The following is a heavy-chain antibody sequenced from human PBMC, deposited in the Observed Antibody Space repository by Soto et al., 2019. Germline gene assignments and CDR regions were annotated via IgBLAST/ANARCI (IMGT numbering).Heavy chain of an antibody. D-gene: IGHD2-15*01. CDR1: GGTFSSYA. Sequence: QVQLVQSGAEVKKPGSSVKVSCKASGGTFSSYAISWVRQAPGQGLEWMGGIIPIFGTANYAQKFQGRVTITADESTSTAYMELSTLRSEYTAVYSCARESRYCSGGSCYFLPGIDYWGQGTLVTVSS. CDR3: ARESRYCSGGSCYFLPGIDY. CDR2: IIPIFGTA. J-gene: IGHJ4*02. V-gene: IGHV1-69*12.